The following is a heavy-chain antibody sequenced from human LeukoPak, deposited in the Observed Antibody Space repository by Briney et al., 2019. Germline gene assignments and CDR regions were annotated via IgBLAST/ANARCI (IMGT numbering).Heavy chain of an antibody. CDR1: GFTFTNYA. CDR3: ARDAGVVVITTYDC. CDR2: ITYDGSHQ. D-gene: IGHD3-22*01. Sequence: GGSLRLSCAASGFTFTNYAMHWVRQTPGKRLDWVAVITYDGSHQYLADSVKGRFSISRDNSDKTVFLQMNSLRDEDTAVYYCARDAGVVVITTYDCWGQGTLVTVSS. J-gene: IGHJ4*02. V-gene: IGHV3-30-3*01.